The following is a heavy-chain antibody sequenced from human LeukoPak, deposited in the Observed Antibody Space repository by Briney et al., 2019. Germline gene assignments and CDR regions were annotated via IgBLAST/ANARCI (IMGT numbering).Heavy chain of an antibody. CDR1: GFIFDNFG. D-gene: IGHD6-13*01. Sequence: PGGSLRLSCAASGFIFDNFGMHWVRQVPGKGLEWLALISHDGSNEYYGDFVKGRFTISRDNSKNTLYLQMNSLRAEDTAVYYCAKTVGSSWNNWLDPWGQGTLVTVSS. CDR3: AKTVGSSWNNWLDP. V-gene: IGHV3-30*18. CDR2: ISHDGSNE. J-gene: IGHJ5*02.